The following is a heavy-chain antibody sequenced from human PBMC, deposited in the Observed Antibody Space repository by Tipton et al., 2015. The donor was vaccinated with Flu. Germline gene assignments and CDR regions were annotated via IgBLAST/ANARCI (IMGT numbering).Heavy chain of an antibody. CDR2: IWFDGSNT. J-gene: IGHJ4*02. CDR1: GFTFSRSG. CDR3: AKDISVSGSDYLDS. Sequence: SGFTFSRSGMHWVRQAPGRGLEWVAVIWFDGSNTYYADSVKGRFTISRDNSKNTLYLQMSSLGADDMAVYYCAKDISVSGSDYLDSWGQGTLVTVSS. V-gene: IGHV3-33*06. D-gene: IGHD3-10*01.